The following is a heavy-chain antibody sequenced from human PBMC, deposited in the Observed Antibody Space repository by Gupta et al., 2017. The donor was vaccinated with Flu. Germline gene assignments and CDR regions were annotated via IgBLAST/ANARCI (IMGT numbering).Heavy chain of an antibody. Sequence: QVQLVQSGAEVKKPGASVKVSCKASGYTFTSYGISWVRQAPGQGLEWMGWISAYNGNTNYAQKLQGRVTMTTDTSTSTAYMELRSLRSDDTAVYYCAREGGFCSSTSCYKAAYGMDVWGQGTTVTVSS. J-gene: IGHJ6*02. CDR1: GYTFTSYG. CDR3: AREGGFCSSTSCYKAAYGMDV. CDR2: ISAYNGNT. V-gene: IGHV1-18*01. D-gene: IGHD2-2*01.